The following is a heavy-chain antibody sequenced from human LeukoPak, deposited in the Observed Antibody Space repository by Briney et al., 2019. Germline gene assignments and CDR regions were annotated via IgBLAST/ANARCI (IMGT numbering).Heavy chain of an antibody. V-gene: IGHV3-7*01. CDR2: IKQDGSEK. Sequence: GGSLRLSCAASGFTFSTYWMTWVRQAPGKGLEWVANIKQDGSEKYYVDSVKGRFTISRDNAKNSLYLQMNSLRAEDTAVYYCARENWDGSGSYSYYFDYWGQGTLVTVSS. D-gene: IGHD3-10*01. CDR1: GFTFSTYW. J-gene: IGHJ4*02. CDR3: ARENWDGSGSYSYYFDY.